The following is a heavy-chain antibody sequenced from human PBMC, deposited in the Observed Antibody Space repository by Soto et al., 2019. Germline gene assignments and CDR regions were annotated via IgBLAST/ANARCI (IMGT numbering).Heavy chain of an antibody. Sequence: PSETLSLTWAVSGGSISSGGFSWSWSRQAPGKGLEWIGYIYHRGSTYYNPSLKSRVTISVDRSKNQFSLKMTSVTAADTAVYYCARATYFDSSGYHSYYFDYWGRGTLVTVSS. J-gene: IGHJ4*02. D-gene: IGHD3-22*01. CDR2: IYHRGST. CDR3: ARATYFDSSGYHSYYFDY. V-gene: IGHV4-30-2*01. CDR1: GGSISSGGFS.